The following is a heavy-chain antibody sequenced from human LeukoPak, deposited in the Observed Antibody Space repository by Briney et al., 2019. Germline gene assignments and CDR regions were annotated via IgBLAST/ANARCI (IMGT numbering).Heavy chain of an antibody. CDR1: GFTFSSYD. Sequence: GGSLRLSCAASGFTFSSYDMHWVRQATGKGLEWVSAIGTAGDTYYPGSVKGRFTISRENAKNSLYLQMNSLRAGDTAVYYCARSRSYRYFDLWGRGTLVTVSS. J-gene: IGHJ2*01. CDR3: ARSRSYRYFDL. V-gene: IGHV3-13*01. CDR2: IGTAGDT. D-gene: IGHD3-10*01.